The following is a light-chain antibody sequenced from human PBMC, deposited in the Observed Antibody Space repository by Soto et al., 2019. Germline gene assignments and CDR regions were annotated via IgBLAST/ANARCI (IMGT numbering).Light chain of an antibody. Sequence: QSVLSQPASVSGSPGQSITISCTGTSSDVGGYNSVSWYQQHPGKAPKLMIYGVSNRPSGVSNRFSGSKSGNTASLTISGLQAEDEADYYCSSYTSSSTLDVVFGGGTKLTVL. J-gene: IGLJ2*01. CDR1: SSDVGGYNS. CDR2: GVS. V-gene: IGLV2-14*03. CDR3: SSYTSSSTLDVV.